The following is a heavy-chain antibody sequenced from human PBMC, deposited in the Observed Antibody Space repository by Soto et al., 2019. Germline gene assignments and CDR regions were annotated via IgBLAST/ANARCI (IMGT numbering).Heavy chain of an antibody. CDR2: IWNDGSTK. D-gene: IGHD5-18*01. J-gene: IGHJ4*02. Sequence: QVQLVESGGGVVQPGRFLRLACAASGFTFSICGMHWVRQAPGKGLEWVAVIWNDGSTKYYADSVKGRFTISRDNSKNTLYLQMNSLRVEDTAVYYCARDASPNTAMGIYYFDQWGQGTLVTVSS. CDR1: GFTFSICG. CDR3: ARDASPNTAMGIYYFDQ. V-gene: IGHV3-33*01.